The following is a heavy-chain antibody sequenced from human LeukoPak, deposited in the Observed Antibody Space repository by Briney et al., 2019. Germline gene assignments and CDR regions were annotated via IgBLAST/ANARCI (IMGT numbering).Heavy chain of an antibody. CDR3: ARVKGGIAAAGNYFDY. Sequence: GRSLRLSCAASGFAFSTYAMHWVRQGPGKGLEWVTLVSYDGGSKYYADSVKGRITISRDNSKNTLHLQMYSLRSEDTGVYYCARVKGGIAAAGNYFDYWGQGTLVTVSS. D-gene: IGHD6-13*01. V-gene: IGHV3-30-3*01. CDR2: VSYDGGSK. J-gene: IGHJ4*02. CDR1: GFAFSTYA.